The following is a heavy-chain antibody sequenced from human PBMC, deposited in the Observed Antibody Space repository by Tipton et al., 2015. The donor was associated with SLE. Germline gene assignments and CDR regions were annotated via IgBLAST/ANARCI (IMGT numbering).Heavy chain of an antibody. CDR3: ARGMLTWRGAIVGVDV. Sequence: GSLRLSCVASGFSFNEYYMSWIRQAPGKGLEWISYINDRDDIKYGDSAKGRFIISRDDAKNSVYLQMNGLRVDDTAVYYCARGMLTWRGAIVGVDVWGQGTTFNVSS. D-gene: IGHD2-8*01. CDR1: GFSFNEYY. J-gene: IGHJ6*02. V-gene: IGHV3-11*01. CDR2: INDRDDIK.